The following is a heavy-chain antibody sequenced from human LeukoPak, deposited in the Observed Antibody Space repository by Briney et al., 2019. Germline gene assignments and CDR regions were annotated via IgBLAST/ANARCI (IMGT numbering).Heavy chain of an antibody. Sequence: GGSLRLSCAASGFTVSSNYMSWVREAPGKGLEWVSVIYSGGSTYYADSVKGRFTISRDNYKNTLYLQMNSLRAEDTAVYYCARVSPSIAAFSYWGQGTLVTVSS. CDR3: ARVSPSIAAFSY. J-gene: IGHJ4*02. CDR1: GFTVSSNY. CDR2: IYSGGST. D-gene: IGHD6-6*01. V-gene: IGHV3-53*01.